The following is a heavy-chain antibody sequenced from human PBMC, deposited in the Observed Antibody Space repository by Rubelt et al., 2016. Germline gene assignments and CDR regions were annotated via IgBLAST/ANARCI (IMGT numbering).Heavy chain of an antibody. CDR2: IYHSGST. J-gene: IGHJ5*02. D-gene: IGHD3-3*01. V-gene: IGHV4-38-2*02. CDR1: GYSISSGYY. Sequence: QVQLQESGPGLVKPSETLSLTCTVSGYSISSGYYWGWIRQPPGKGLEWIGSIYHSGSTYYNPSLRIRVTISVDTSKNQFSRQLSSVTAADTAVYDCARDHPYYDFWSGPGWFDPWGQGTLVTVSS. CDR3: ARDHPYYDFWSGPGWFDP.